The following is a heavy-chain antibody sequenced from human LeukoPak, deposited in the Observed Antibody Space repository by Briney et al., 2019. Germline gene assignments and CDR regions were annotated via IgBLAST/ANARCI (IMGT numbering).Heavy chain of an antibody. CDR3: AKYGSGSYYNVKNHFDY. V-gene: IGHV3-30*18. CDR1: GFTFSSYG. J-gene: IGHJ4*02. D-gene: IGHD3-10*01. CDR2: ISYDGSNK. Sequence: GGSLRLSCAASGFTFSSYGMHWVRQAPGKGLEWVAVISYDGSNKYYADSVRGRFTISRDNSKNTLYLQMNSLRAEDTAVYYCAKYGSGSYYNVKNHFDYWGQGTLVTVSS.